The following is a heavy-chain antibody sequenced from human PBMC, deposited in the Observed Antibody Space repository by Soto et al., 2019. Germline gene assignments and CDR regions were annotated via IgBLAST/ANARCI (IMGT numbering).Heavy chain of an antibody. CDR2: IIPIFGTA. V-gene: IGHV1-69*13. CDR1: GGTFSSYA. CDR3: ARAKDDYGDYDYDAFDI. J-gene: IGHJ3*02. Sequence: SVKVSCKASGGTFSSYAISWVRQAPGQGLEWMGGIIPIFGTANYAQKFQGRVTITADESTSTAYMELSSLRSEDTAVYYCARAKDDYGDYDYDAFDIWGQGTMVTVSS. D-gene: IGHD4-17*01.